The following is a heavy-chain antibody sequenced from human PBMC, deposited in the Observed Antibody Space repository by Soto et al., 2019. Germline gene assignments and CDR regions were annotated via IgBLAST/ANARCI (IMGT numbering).Heavy chain of an antibody. CDR2: IWYDGSNK. J-gene: IGHJ4*02. D-gene: IGHD3-10*01. CDR3: ARDRSIVSYGSGSHPPFDY. CDR1: GFTFSSYG. Sequence: GGSLRLSCAASGFTFSSYGMHWVRQAPGKGLEWVAVIWYDGSNKYYADSVKGRFTISRDNSKNTLYLQMNSLRAEDTAVYYCARDRSIVSYGSGSHPPFDYWGQGTLVTVSS. V-gene: IGHV3-33*01.